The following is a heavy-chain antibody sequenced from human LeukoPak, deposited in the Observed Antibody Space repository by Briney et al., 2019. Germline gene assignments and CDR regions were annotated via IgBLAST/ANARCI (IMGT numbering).Heavy chain of an antibody. D-gene: IGHD6-25*01. V-gene: IGHV3-74*01. CDR3: TTVVGGYYPPVDGLDI. CDR2: INRDGSDS. J-gene: IGHJ3*02. Sequence: GGSVRLSCAASGFAFSSCWMHWVRQAPGKGLLWVARINRDGSDSSYADSVKGRFTISRDNAKNTLYLQMNSLRAEDTAVYYCTTVVGGYYPPVDGLDIWGQGTMVTVSS. CDR1: GFAFSSCW.